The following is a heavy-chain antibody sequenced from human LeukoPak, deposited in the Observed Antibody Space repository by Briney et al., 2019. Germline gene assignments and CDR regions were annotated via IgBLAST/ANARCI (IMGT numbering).Heavy chain of an antibody. CDR2: IYYSGTT. D-gene: IGHD6-13*01. CDR1: GGSINIYY. J-gene: IGHJ3*02. V-gene: IGHV4-59*08. CDR3: ARRIAAADAFDI. Sequence: SETLSLTCTVSGGSINIYYWSWLRQPPGKGLEWIGYIYYSGTTNYNPSLKSRVTISVDTSKTQFSLKLSSVTAADTAVYYCARRIAAADAFDIWGQGTMVTVPS.